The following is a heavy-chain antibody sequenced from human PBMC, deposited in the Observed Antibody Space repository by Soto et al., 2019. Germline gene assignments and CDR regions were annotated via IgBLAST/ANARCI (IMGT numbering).Heavy chain of an antibody. CDR2: ISYDGSNK. D-gene: IGHD5-18*01. Sequence: GGSLRLSCAASGFTFSSYGMHWVRQAPGKGLEWVAVISYDGSNKYYADSVKGRFTISRDSAKKTMFLQMNNLRAEDTAVYYCALYTYDMFRFDYWGQGVLVTVSS. J-gene: IGHJ4*02. CDR1: GFTFSSYG. V-gene: IGHV3-30*03. CDR3: ALYTYDMFRFDY.